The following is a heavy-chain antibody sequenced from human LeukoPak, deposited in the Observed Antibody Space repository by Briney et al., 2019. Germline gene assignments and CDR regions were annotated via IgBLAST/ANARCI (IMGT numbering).Heavy chain of an antibody. CDR3: ARGDQAFDY. CDR2: TYYRSKWSN. V-gene: IGHV6-1*01. CDR1: GDSVSSNSAV. Sequence: KASQTLSLTCAISGDSVSSNSAVWNWIRQSPSRGLEWLGRTYYRSKWSNNYAVSVKSRIIINPDTSENQFSLQLNSMTPEDTAVYYCARGDQAFDYWGQGTLVTVSS. J-gene: IGHJ4*02.